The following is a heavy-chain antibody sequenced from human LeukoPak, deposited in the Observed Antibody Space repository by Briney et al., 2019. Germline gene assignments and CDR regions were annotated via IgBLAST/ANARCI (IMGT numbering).Heavy chain of an antibody. D-gene: IGHD5-12*01. CDR3: AKDRKRYSGYDWGGDFDY. CDR2: ISWNSGSI. Sequence: PGGSLRLSCAVSGFTFDDYAMHWVRQAPGRGLEWVSGISWNSGSIGYADSVKGRFTISRDNAKNSLYLQMNSLRAEDTALYYCAKDRKRYSGYDWGGDFDYWGQGTLVTVSS. J-gene: IGHJ4*02. CDR1: GFTFDDYA. V-gene: IGHV3-9*01.